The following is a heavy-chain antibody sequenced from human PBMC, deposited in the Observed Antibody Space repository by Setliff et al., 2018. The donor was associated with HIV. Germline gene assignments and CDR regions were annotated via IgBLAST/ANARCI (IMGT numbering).Heavy chain of an antibody. CDR2: INPKTSAT. CDR3: ARRMSPEVTTLDN. CDR1: GYTFTTYY. Sequence: ASVKVSCKASGYTFTTYYMHWVRQAPGQGLEWVGRINPKTSATNYAQKFQGRVTMTRDTSTSTAYMELSSLRSDDTAVYYCARRMSPEVTTLDNWGQGTLVTVSS. D-gene: IGHD4-17*01. J-gene: IGHJ4*02. V-gene: IGHV1-2*06.